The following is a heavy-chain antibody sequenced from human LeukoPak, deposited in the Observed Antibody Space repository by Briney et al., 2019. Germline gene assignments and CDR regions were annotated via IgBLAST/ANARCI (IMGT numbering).Heavy chain of an antibody. CDR2: IYTSGST. Sequence: PSETLSLTCAVYGGSFSGYYWSWIRQPAGKGLEWIGRIYTSGSTNYNPSLKSRVTISVDTSKNQFSLKLSSVTAADTAVYYCARYSYGHPFDYWGQGTLVTVSS. J-gene: IGHJ4*02. CDR1: GGSFSGYY. V-gene: IGHV4-59*10. CDR3: ARYSYGHPFDY. D-gene: IGHD5-18*01.